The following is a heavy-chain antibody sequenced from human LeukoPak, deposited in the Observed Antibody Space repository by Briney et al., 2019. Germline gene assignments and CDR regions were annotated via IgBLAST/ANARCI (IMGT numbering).Heavy chain of an antibody. V-gene: IGHV1-69*05. CDR3: AADVGYYYGSGAL. CDR2: IIPIFGTA. CDR1: GGTFISYA. D-gene: IGHD3-10*01. Sequence: SVKVSCKASGGTFISYAISWVRQAPGQGLEWMGGIIPIFGTANYAQKFQGRVTITRDMSTSTAYMELSSLRSEGTAVYYCAADVGYYYGSGALWGQGTMVTVSS. J-gene: IGHJ3*01.